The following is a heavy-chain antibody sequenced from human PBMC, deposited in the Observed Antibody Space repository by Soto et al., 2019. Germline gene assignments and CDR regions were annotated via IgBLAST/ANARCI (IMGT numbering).Heavy chain of an antibody. CDR2: IYYNGNT. CDR1: GGSISHYY. CDR3: AIYGGNSVYFDY. Sequence: PSEPLCVTCTVAGGSISHYYWNWIRQSPGKGLEWIGYIYYNGNTNYNPSLKSRVTISVDTSKNQFSLKLSSVTAADTAVYYCAIYGGNSVYFDYWGQGTLVTVSS. D-gene: IGHD4-17*01. J-gene: IGHJ4*02. V-gene: IGHV4-59*12.